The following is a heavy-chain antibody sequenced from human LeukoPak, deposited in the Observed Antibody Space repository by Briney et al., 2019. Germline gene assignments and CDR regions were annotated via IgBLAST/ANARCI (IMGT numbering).Heavy chain of an antibody. J-gene: IGHJ4*02. CDR2: ISYDGSNK. CDR1: GFTFSSYG. Sequence: GGSLRLSCAASGFTFSSYGMHWVRQAPGKGLEWVAVISYDGSNKYYADSVKGRFTISRDNSKNTLYLQMNSLRAEDTAVYYCAKVYGRGWLQQYNLDYWGQGTLVTVSS. CDR3: AKVYGRGWLQQYNLDY. V-gene: IGHV3-30*18. D-gene: IGHD5-24*01.